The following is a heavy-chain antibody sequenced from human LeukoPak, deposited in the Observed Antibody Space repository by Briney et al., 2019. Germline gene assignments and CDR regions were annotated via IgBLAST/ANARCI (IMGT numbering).Heavy chain of an antibody. CDR2: IYYSGST. D-gene: IGHD1-14*01. Sequence: SETLSLTCTVSGGSISSSSYYWGWIRQPPGKGLEWIGSIYYSGSTYYNPSLKSRVTISVDTSKNQFSLKLSSVTAADTAVYYCARVGPWVNPDYYYYYMDVWGKGTTVTVSS. V-gene: IGHV4-39*01. CDR1: GGSISSSSYY. CDR3: ARVGPWVNPDYYYYYMDV. J-gene: IGHJ6*03.